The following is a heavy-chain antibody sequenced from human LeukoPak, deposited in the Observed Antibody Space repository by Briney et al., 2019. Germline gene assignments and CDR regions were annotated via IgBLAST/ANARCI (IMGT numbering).Heavy chain of an antibody. J-gene: IGHJ3*02. CDR2: IHYTGST. D-gene: IGHD4-23*01. CDR1: GDSISSYY. Sequence: SETLSLTCTVSGDSISSYYWSWIRQSPEKGLEWIGYIHYTGSTYYNPSLRSRVTISVDTSKNQFSLRLISVTAADTAMYYCARETTVVTAEQSPDAFDIWGQGTMVTVSS. V-gene: IGHV4-59*01. CDR3: ARETTVVTAEQSPDAFDI.